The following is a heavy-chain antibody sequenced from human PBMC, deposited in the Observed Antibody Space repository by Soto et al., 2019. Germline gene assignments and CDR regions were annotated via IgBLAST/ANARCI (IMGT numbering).Heavy chain of an antibody. CDR2: ISGSGIST. V-gene: IGHV3-23*01. Sequence: GGSLRLSCAASGFTFRSYAMSWVRQAPGKGLEWVSGISGSGISTHYADSVKGRFTISRDNAKNSLYLQMNSLRAEDSAVYYCARGIHNNYGVTPAYWGQGTLVTVSS. CDR3: ARGIHNNYGVTPAY. J-gene: IGHJ4*02. D-gene: IGHD2-8*01. CDR1: GFTFRSYA.